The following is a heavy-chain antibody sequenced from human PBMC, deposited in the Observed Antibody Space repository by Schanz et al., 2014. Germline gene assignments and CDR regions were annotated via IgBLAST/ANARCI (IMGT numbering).Heavy chain of an antibody. CDR1: GFTFSSHW. V-gene: IGHV3-74*02. CDR2: INSVGSNT. Sequence: VQLVESGGGLVQPGGSLRLSCAASGFTFSSHWMHWVRQDPGKGLVWVARINSVGSNTDYADSVTGRFTISRDNAKNTLYLQMNTLRAEDTAVYYCAKSQGSSFDSWGQGTLVTVSS. J-gene: IGHJ4*02. D-gene: IGHD6-13*01. CDR3: AKSQGSSFDS.